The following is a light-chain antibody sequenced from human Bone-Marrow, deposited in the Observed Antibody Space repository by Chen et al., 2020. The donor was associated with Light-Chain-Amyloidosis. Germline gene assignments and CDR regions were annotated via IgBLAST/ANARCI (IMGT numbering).Light chain of an antibody. V-gene: IGKV1-13*02. Sequence: AIPLTQAPSSLSASVGDRVIITCRASQGINSALDWYQQKPGKPPNLLIYDASSLKSGVPSRFSGSGSGTDFTLTISSLQPEDFATYYCQQFNSYPRTFGQGTKLEIK. CDR3: QQFNSYPRT. CDR2: DAS. J-gene: IGKJ2*01. CDR1: QGINSA.